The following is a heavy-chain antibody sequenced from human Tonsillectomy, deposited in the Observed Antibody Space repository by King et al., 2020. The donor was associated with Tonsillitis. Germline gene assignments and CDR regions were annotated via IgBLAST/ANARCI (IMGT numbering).Heavy chain of an antibody. D-gene: IGHD2-15*01. CDR2: IDWDDEK. CDR1: GIPLSNSGMR. Sequence: TLKESGPVQIKPTQTLTLTCTISGIPLSNSGMRVSWIRQPPGKALEWLARIDWDDEKFYNTSLRSRLTICKDTSKNQVVLTMTNMDPVDTGTYYCARMRAELGYHFDNWGQGTLVTVSS. V-gene: IGHV2-70*04. J-gene: IGHJ4*02. CDR3: ARMRAELGYHFDN.